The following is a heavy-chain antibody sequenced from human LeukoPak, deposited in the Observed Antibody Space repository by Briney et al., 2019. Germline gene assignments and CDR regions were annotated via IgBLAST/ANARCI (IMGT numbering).Heavy chain of an antibody. Sequence: SVKVSCKASGGTFSSYAISWVRQAPGQGLEWMGRIIPILGIANYAQKFQGRVTITADKSASTAYMELSSLRSEDTAVYYCARGTYFWSGHTTYYFDYWGQGTLVTVSS. V-gene: IGHV1-69*04. CDR3: ARGTYFWSGHTTYYFDY. D-gene: IGHD3-3*01. CDR2: IIPILGIA. J-gene: IGHJ4*02. CDR1: GGTFSSYA.